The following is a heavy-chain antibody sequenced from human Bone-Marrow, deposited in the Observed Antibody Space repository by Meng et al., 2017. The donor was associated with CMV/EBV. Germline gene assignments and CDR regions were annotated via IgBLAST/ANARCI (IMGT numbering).Heavy chain of an antibody. V-gene: IGHV3-7*01. CDR2: IKQDGSEK. CDR1: GFTFSSYW. J-gene: IGHJ4*02. CDR3: AREGYCSGNTCYTRGTFDY. Sequence: ESLKISCAASGFTFSSYWMSWVRQAPGKGLEWVANIKQDGSEKYYVDSVKGRFTISRDNAKNSLYLQMNSLRAEDTAVYYCAREGYCSGNTCYTRGTFDYWGQGTLVTVAS. D-gene: IGHD2-2*02.